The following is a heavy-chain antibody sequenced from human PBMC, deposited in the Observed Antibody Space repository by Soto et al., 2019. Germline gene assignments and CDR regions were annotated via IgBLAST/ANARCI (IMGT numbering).Heavy chain of an antibody. CDR1: GFAFSSYW. D-gene: IGHD3-3*01. V-gene: IGHV3-74*01. CDR3: ARGAFGAYYLDS. Sequence: EVQLVESGGGLVQPGGSLRLSCAASGFAFSSYWIHWVRQAPGEGLVWVSRIKGDVITTNYADSVKGRFTISRDNAKNTVFLQMNSLRAEDTAVYFCARGAFGAYYLDSWRQGTLVTVSS. CDR2: IKGDVITT. J-gene: IGHJ5*01.